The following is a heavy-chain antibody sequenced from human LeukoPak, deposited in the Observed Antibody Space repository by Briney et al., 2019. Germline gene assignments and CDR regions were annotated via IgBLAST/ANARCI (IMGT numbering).Heavy chain of an antibody. CDR3: ARDVYSIAAAGTFDY. CDR1: GYTFTSYG. D-gene: IGHD6-13*01. CDR2: ISAYNGNT. J-gene: IGHJ4*02. Sequence: ASVKVSCKASGYTFTSYGISWVRQAPGQGLEWMGWISAYNGNTNYAQKLQGRVTMATDTSTSTAYMELRSLRSDDTAVYYCARDVYSIAAAGTFDYWGQGTLVTVSS. V-gene: IGHV1-18*01.